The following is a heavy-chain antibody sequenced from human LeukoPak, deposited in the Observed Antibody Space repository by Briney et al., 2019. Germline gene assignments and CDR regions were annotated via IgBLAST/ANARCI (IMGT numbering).Heavy chain of an antibody. V-gene: IGHV3-48*03. CDR1: GFSFSNE. J-gene: IGHJ4*02. D-gene: IGHD6-19*01. CDR3: VRDGDSGTDWYWAY. CDR2: ISSSGIII. Sequence: GGSLRLSRAASGFSFSNEMNWVRQAPGKGLEWVSYISSSGIIILYADSVRGRFTISRDNAKNLVYLEMNSLRAEDTAVYYCVRDGDSGTDWYWAYWGQGTLVTVSS.